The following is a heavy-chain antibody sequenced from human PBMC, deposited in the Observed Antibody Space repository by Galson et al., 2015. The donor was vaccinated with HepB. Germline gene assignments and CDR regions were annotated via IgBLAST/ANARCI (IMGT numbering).Heavy chain of an antibody. J-gene: IGHJ4*02. CDR1: GFTFSSYD. Sequence: SLRLSCAASGFTFSSYDMNWVRQAPGKGLEWVSYISGSSSDTNYADSVRDRFTISRDNAKNSLFLQMNSLRAEDTAVYYCARHYYGFWSAYKYWGQGTLVTVSS. CDR3: ARHYYGFWSAYKY. V-gene: IGHV3-21*05. D-gene: IGHD3-3*01. CDR2: ISGSSSDT.